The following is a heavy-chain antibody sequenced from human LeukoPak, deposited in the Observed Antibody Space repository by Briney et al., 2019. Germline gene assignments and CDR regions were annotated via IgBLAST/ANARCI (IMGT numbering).Heavy chain of an antibody. Sequence: PGGSLRLSCAASGFTFDRYSMHWVRQVPGKGLEWVAAISNFGSKTFYAGSVQGRFTISRDNSNNTVGLQMSSLRPEDTTVYYCARPYASGWHTPFPLDSWGQGTLVTVSS. J-gene: IGHJ4*02. CDR1: GFTFDRYS. V-gene: IGHV3-30-3*01. CDR3: ARPYASGWHTPFPLDS. CDR2: ISNFGSKT. D-gene: IGHD6-19*01.